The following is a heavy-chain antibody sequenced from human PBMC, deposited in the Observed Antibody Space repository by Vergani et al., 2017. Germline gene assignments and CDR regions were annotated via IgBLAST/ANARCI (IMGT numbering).Heavy chain of an antibody. V-gene: IGHV4-34*01. Sequence: QVQLQQWGAGLLKPSETLSLTCAVYGGSFSGYYWSWIRQPPGKGLEWIGEINHSGSTNYNPSLKSRVTISVDKSKNHFSLSLSSVTAADTAVYYCVRRNNVVRETDYFDYWGQGILVTVSS. J-gene: IGHJ4*02. CDR2: INHSGST. CDR1: GGSFSGYY. D-gene: IGHD2-15*01. CDR3: VRRNNVVRETDYFDY.